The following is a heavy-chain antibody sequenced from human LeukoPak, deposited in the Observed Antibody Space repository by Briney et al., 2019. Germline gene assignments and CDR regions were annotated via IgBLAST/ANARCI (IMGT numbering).Heavy chain of an antibody. J-gene: IGHJ3*02. CDR2: INHSGST. V-gene: IGHV4-34*01. CDR1: GGSFSGYY. CDR3: ARGRVLRYFDRLLYRDASDI. Sequence: SETLSLTCAVYGGSFSGYYWSWIRQPPGKGLEWIGEINHSGSTNYNPSLKSRVTISVDTSKNQFSLKLSSVTAADTAVYYCARGRVLRYFDRLLYRDASDIWGQGTMVTVSS. D-gene: IGHD3-9*01.